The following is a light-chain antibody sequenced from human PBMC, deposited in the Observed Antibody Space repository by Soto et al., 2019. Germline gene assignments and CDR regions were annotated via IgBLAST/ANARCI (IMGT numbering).Light chain of an antibody. J-gene: IGKJ5*01. CDR1: QSVSSY. CDR2: DAS. V-gene: IGKV3-11*01. CDR3: QQRSNLIT. Sequence: SVLTQSPATLSLSPGARSTLPCRASQSVSSYLAWYQQKPGQAPRLLIYDASNRATGIPARFSGSGSGTDFTLTISSLEPEDFAVYYCQQRSNLITFGQGTRLEIK.